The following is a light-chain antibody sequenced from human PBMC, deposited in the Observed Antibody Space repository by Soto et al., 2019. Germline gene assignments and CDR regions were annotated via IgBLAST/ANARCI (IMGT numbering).Light chain of an antibody. J-gene: IGKJ4*01. CDR3: QPYNSYPPT. CDR2: AAS. CDR1: QGISNY. V-gene: IGKV1-8*01. Sequence: AIRMTQSPSSFSASTGDRVTITCRASQGISNYLAWYQQKPGKAPKVLIYAASTLQSGVPSRFSGSGSGTDFTITISGLQSEDFATYYCQPYNSYPPTFGGGTKVEIK.